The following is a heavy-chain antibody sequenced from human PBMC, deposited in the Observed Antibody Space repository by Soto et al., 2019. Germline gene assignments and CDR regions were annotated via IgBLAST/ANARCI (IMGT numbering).Heavy chain of an antibody. CDR1: GFTFSSYP. Sequence: EVQLVESGGGLVQSGGSLRLSCAASGFTFSSYPMHWVRQAPGKGLEYVSAISTNGDSTFYANSVKGRFTISRDNSKNTLYLQMGSLRAEDMGVYYCAREGMSRPRWVFDYWGQGTLVTASS. CDR3: AREGMSRPRWVFDY. D-gene: IGHD6-13*01. V-gene: IGHV3-64*01. CDR2: ISTNGDST. J-gene: IGHJ4*02.